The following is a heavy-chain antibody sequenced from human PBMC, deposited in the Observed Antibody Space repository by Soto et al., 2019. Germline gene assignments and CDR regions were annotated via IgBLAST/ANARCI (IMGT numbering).Heavy chain of an antibody. J-gene: IGHJ4*02. CDR1: GGSVSSGGYY. V-gene: IGHV4-31*03. Sequence: SETLSLTCTVSGGSVSSGGYYWNWIRHHPGKGLEWIGYIYYSGSTYYNPSLKNRLIVSVDTSKNQFSLKLRSVTAADTAVYYCARAGSYDSSGYYFDYWGQGTLVTVSS. D-gene: IGHD3-22*01. CDR2: IYYSGST. CDR3: ARAGSYDSSGYYFDY.